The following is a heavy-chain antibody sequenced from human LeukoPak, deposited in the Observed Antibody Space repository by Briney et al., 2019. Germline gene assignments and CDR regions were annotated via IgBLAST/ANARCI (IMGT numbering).Heavy chain of an antibody. CDR1: GYTFTGYY. CDR2: INPNSGGT. J-gene: IGHJ6*02. D-gene: IGHD3-9*01. V-gene: IGHV1-2*02. CDR3: ARARGDYYDILTGYPGGMDV. Sequence: GASVKVSCKASGYTFTGYYMHWVRQAPGQGLEWMGWINPNSGGTNYAQKFQGRVTMTRDTSISTAYMELSRLRSDDTAVYYCARARGDYYDILTGYPGGMDVWGQGTTVTVSS.